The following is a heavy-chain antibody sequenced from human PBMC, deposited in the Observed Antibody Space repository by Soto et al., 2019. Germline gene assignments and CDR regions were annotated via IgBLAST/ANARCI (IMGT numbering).Heavy chain of an antibody. D-gene: IGHD3-22*01. V-gene: IGHV3-23*01. CDR1: GFTFSSYA. CDR3: AKTLWNYESRGYYSSNCFDP. J-gene: IGHJ5*02. CDR2: ISGSGGST. Sequence: GGSLRLSCAASGFTFSSYAMSWVRQAPGKGLEWVSAISGSGGSTYYADSVKGRFTISRDNSKNTLYLQMNSLRAEDTAVYYCAKTLWNYESRGYYSSNCFDPWGQGTLVTVSS.